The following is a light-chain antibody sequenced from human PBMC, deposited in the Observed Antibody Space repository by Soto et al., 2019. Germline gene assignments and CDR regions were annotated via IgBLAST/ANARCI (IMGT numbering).Light chain of an antibody. Sequence: DVQMTQSPSSLYASVGDRVTITCRASRGVGNSLAWYQQKPGKVPTLLIYGASTLESGVPSRFSGSGSGTFFTLIINSLQPDDVATYYCQKYDSAPFIFGPVSKVNLK. CDR2: GAS. J-gene: IGKJ3*01. CDR3: QKYDSAPFI. V-gene: IGKV1-27*01. CDR1: RGVGNS.